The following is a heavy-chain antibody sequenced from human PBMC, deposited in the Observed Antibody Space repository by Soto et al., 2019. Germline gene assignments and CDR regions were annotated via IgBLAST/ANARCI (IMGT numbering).Heavy chain of an antibody. CDR1: GGSISSYY. J-gene: IGHJ4*02. CDR2: IYYSGST. CDR3: ARENDYGAL. D-gene: IGHD4-17*01. Sequence: SETLSLTCTVSGGSISSYYWIWIRQPPGKGLEWIGYIYYSGSTNYNPSLKSRVTISVDTSKNQFSLKLSSVTAADTAVYYCARENDYGALWGQGTLVTVSS. V-gene: IGHV4-59*01.